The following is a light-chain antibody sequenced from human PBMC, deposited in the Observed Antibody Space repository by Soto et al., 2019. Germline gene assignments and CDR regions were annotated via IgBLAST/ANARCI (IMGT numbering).Light chain of an antibody. CDR2: GAS. CDR1: QSVSSN. J-gene: IGKJ1*01. CDR3: QQYNNWPPLWT. V-gene: IGKV3-15*01. Sequence: EIVMTQSPATLSVSPGERATLSCRASQSVSSNLAWYQQKPGQAPRLLIYGASTRATGIPARSSGSGSGTELTLTISSLQSEDFAVYYCQQYNNWPPLWTFGQGTKVEIK.